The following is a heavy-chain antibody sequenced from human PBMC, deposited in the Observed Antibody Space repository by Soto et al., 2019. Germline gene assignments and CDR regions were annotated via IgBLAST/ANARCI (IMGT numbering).Heavy chain of an antibody. CDR2: INHSGST. J-gene: IGHJ4*02. V-gene: IGHV4-34*01. CDR1: GGSFSGYY. CDR3: ARGRIVHHLESLVFDY. D-gene: IGHD6-13*01. Sequence: SETLSLTCAVYGGSFSGYYWSWIRQPPGKGLEWIGEINHSGSTNYNPSLKSRVTISVDTSKNQFSLKLSSVTAADTAVYYCARGRIVHHLESLVFDYWGQGTLVTVSS.